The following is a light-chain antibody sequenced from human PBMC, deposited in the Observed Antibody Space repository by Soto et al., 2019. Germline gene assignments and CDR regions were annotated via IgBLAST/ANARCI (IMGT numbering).Light chain of an antibody. J-gene: IGLJ1*01. CDR1: SSDVGSFDS. V-gene: IGLV2-14*01. Sequence: QSVLTQPASVSGSPGQPITISCTGTSSDVGSFDSVAWYQHNPGKAPKLMIYDVSNRPSGVSSRFSGSKSGNTASLSISGLQTEDEANYYCGSFTTSSTLVFGTGTKGTVL. CDR2: DVS. CDR3: GSFTTSSTLV.